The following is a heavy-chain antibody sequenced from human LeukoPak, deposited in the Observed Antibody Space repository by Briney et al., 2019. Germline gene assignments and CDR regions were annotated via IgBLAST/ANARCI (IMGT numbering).Heavy chain of an antibody. V-gene: IGHV4-39*01. CDR3: ARSVRGSNSGFVDY. CDR1: GGSISSSSYY. D-gene: IGHD2-21*01. J-gene: IGHJ4*02. Sequence: PSETLSLTCTVSGGSISSSSYYWGWIRQPPGKGLEWIGSIYYSGSTYYNPSLKSRVTISVDTSKNQFSLKLSSVTAADTAVYYCARSVRGSNSGFVDYWGQGTLVTVSS. CDR2: IYYSGST.